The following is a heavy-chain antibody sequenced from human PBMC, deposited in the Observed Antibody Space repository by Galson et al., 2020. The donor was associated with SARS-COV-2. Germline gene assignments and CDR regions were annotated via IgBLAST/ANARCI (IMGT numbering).Heavy chain of an antibody. CDR3: ATAEPDYYYYYGMDV. J-gene: IGHJ6*02. V-gene: IGHV3-21*01. Sequence: GESLKISCVASGFSFSSYNMNWVRQAPGKGLEWVSCISSGSAYTYYADSAKGRFTISRDNAKNSVFLQMNSLRAEDTAVYYCATAEPDYYYYYGMDVWGQGTTVTVSS. CDR1: GFSFSSYN. CDR2: ISSGSAYT.